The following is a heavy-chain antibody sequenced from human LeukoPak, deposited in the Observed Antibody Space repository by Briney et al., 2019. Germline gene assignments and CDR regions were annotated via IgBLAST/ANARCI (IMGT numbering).Heavy chain of an antibody. J-gene: IGHJ4*02. CDR3: ARAEEKRSGGYSYGFLNY. V-gene: IGHV1-69*13. CDR1: GGTFSSYA. D-gene: IGHD5-18*01. Sequence: SVKVSCKASGGTFSSYAISWVRQAPGQGHEWMGGIIPIFGTANYAQKFQGRVTITADESTSTAYMELSSLRSEDTAVYYSARAEEKRSGGYSYGFLNYWGQGTLVTVSS. CDR2: IIPIFGTA.